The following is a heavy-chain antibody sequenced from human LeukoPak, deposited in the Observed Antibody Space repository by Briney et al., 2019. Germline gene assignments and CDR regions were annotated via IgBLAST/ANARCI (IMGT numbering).Heavy chain of an antibody. V-gene: IGHV4-31*03. CDR2: IYYSGST. D-gene: IGHD6-13*01. CDR1: GGSISRGGYY. J-gene: IGHJ4*02. Sequence: KTSQTLSLTCTVSGGSISRGGYYWSWIRQHPGKGLEWIGYIYYSGSTYYNPSLKSRVTISVDTSKNQFSLKLSSVTAADTAVYYCATNAAAALFDYWGQGTLVTVSS. CDR3: ATNAAAALFDY.